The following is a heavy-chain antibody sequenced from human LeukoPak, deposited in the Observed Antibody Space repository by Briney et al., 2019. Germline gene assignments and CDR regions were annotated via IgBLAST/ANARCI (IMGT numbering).Heavy chain of an antibody. J-gene: IGHJ4*02. CDR2: IIPIFGTA. CDR3: AKTHPWWELLGVFDY. CDR1: GGTFSSYA. V-gene: IGHV1-69*13. Sequence: SVKVSCKASGGTFSSYAISWVRQAPGQGLEWMGGIIPIFGTANYAQKFQGRVTITADESTSTAYMELNSLRAEDTAVYYCAKTHPWWELLGVFDYWGQGTLVTVSS. D-gene: IGHD1-26*01.